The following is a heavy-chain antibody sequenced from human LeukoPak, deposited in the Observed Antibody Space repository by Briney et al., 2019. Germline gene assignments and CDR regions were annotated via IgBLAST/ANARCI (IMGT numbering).Heavy chain of an antibody. V-gene: IGHV1-2*02. CDR2: INPNSGGT. D-gene: IGHD6-6*01. J-gene: IGHJ6*03. Sequence: ASVKVSCKASGYTFTGYYMHWVRQAPGQGLEWMGWINPNSGGTNFAQKFQDRVTMTGDTSISTAYMELSRLRSDDTAVYYCARGAFSSSSGYKYYYMDVWGKGTTVTVPS. CDR1: GYTFTGYY. CDR3: ARGAFSSSSGYKYYYMDV.